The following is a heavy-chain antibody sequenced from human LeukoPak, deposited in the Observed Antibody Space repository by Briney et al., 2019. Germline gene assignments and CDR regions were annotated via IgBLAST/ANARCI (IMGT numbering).Heavy chain of an antibody. CDR1: GYNFASYW. CDR2: TNPGDSDT. D-gene: IGHD2-2*01. CDR3: TRYQVPPGRDYFDY. J-gene: IGHJ4*02. Sequence: GESLKISCKGSGYNFASYWIGWVRQMPGKGLEWMGNTNPGDSDTRYSPSFQGQVTMTVDKAINTAYLHWISLKASDTAMYYCTRYQVPPGRDYFDYWGQGTLVTVSS. V-gene: IGHV5-51*01.